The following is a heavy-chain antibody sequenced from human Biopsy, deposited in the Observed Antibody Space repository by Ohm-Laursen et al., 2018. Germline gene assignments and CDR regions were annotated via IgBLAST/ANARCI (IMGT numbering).Heavy chain of an antibody. CDR3: ARDFRAGSGFLRSNNHYCGMDV. D-gene: IGHD5-24*01. CDR1: GGSISGYY. CDR2: IYYYNGRS. J-gene: IGHJ6*02. Sequence: SDTLSLTCTVSGGSISGYYWTWIRQSPGKGLEWIGYIYYYNGRSSYNPSLKSRVTMSVDTSQNQFSLNLNSVTAADTAVYYCARDFRAGSGFLRSNNHYCGMDVWGPGTRVTVSS. V-gene: IGHV4-59*01.